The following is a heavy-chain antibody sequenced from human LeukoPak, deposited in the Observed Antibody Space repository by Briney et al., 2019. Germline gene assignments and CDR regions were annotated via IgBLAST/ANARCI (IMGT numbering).Heavy chain of an antibody. D-gene: IGHD6-13*01. CDR1: GFTFSSYA. V-gene: IGHV3-30*04. J-gene: IGHJ4*02. Sequence: PGGSLRLSCAASGFTFSSYAMHWVRQAPGKGLEWVSVTSYDGNNKYYADSVKGRFTISRDNSKNTLYLQMNSLRAEDTSVYYCARGEEGSSWFLDYRGQGTLVTVSS. CDR3: ARGEEGSSWFLDY. CDR2: TSYDGNNK.